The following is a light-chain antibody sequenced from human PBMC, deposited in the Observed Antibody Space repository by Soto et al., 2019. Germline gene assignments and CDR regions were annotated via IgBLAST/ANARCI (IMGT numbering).Light chain of an antibody. CDR2: EAF. CDR1: SSDVGGHDY. CDR3: SSFTGTNTWV. J-gene: IGLJ3*02. V-gene: IGLV2-14*01. Sequence: QSALTQVASVSGSPGQSITISCTATSSDVGGHDYVSWYLQHPGKAPKLLIYEAFNRPSGVSDRFSGSKSGSTASLTISGLQAEDEGDYYCSSFTGTNTWVFGGGTKVIVL.